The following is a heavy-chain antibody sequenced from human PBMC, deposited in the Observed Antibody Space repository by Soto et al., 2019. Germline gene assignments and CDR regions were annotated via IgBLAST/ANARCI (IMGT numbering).Heavy chain of an antibody. CDR3: AKDGPYDHVWGSYRFFES. J-gene: IGHJ4*02. V-gene: IGHV3-30*18. CDR1: GFSFSRYA. D-gene: IGHD3-16*02. CDR2: ISKDESDK. Sequence: QVHLVESGGGVVQPGRSLRLSCAASGFSFSRYAMHWVRQAPGKGLEWVALISKDESDKSYADSVKGRFTISRDNSRNTLSLQMSSLRVEDAAVYYCAKDGPYDHVWGSYRFFESWGQGTLVTVSS.